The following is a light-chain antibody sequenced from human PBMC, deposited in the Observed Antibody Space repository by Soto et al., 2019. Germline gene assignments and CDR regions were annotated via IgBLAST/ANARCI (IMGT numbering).Light chain of an antibody. CDR3: QQRSNWPPT. Sequence: EIVLTQSPATLPLSPGERATLSCRASQSVSTYLDWLQQRPGQAPRLLIYDASNRATGIPARFSGSGSGTDFTLTISSLEPEDFAVYYCQQRSNWPPTFGGGTTVEIK. J-gene: IGKJ4*01. CDR1: QSVSTY. V-gene: IGKV3-11*01. CDR2: DAS.